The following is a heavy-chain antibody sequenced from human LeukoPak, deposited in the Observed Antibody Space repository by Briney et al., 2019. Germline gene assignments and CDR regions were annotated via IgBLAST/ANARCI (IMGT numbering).Heavy chain of an antibody. V-gene: IGHV3-30*18. Sequence: GGSLRLSCAASGFTFSSYGMHWVRQAPGKGLEWVAVISYDGSNKYYADSVKGRFTISRDNSKNTLYLQMNSLRAEDTAVYYCAKGGGAPHCSGGSCYGGGFDYWGQGTLVTVSS. J-gene: IGHJ4*02. CDR2: ISYDGSNK. CDR3: AKGGGAPHCSGGSCYGGGFDY. CDR1: GFTFSSYG. D-gene: IGHD2-15*01.